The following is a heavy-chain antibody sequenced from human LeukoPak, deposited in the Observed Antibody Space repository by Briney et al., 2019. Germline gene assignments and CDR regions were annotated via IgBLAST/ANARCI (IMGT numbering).Heavy chain of an antibody. CDR2: INRSGST. Sequence: TSETLSLTCAVYGGSFSGYYWSWIRQPPGKGLEWIGEINRSGSTNYNPSLKSRVTISVDTSKNQFSLKLSSVTAADTAVYYCARGRRLLWFREPHFDYWGQGTLVTVSS. V-gene: IGHV4-34*01. CDR3: ARGRRLLWFREPHFDY. J-gene: IGHJ4*02. D-gene: IGHD3-10*01. CDR1: GGSFSGYY.